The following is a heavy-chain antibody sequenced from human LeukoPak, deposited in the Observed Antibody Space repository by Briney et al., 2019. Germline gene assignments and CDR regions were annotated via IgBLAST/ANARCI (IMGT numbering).Heavy chain of an antibody. Sequence: SETLSLTCTVSGGSISSYYWSWIRQPPGKGLEWIGYIYHSGSTYYNPSLKSRVTISVDRSKNQFSLKLSSVTAAGTAVYYCARGQVDDFWSGYRVSYYYMDVWGKGTTVTVSS. D-gene: IGHD3-3*01. CDR1: GGSISSYY. J-gene: IGHJ6*03. V-gene: IGHV4-59*12. CDR3: ARGQVDDFWSGYRVSYYYMDV. CDR2: IYHSGST.